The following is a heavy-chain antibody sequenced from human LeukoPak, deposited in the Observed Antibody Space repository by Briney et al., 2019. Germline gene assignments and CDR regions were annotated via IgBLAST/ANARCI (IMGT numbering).Heavy chain of an antibody. V-gene: IGHV4-59*08. D-gene: IGHD6-13*01. J-gene: IGHJ4*02. Sequence: SSETLSLTCTVSGGPISSYYWSWIRQPPGKGLEWIGNIFYRGSPNYNPSLKSRVTISFDTSKNQFSLKLSSVTAADTAVYYCARVGHLAAAGTYDYWGQGTLVTVSS. CDR2: IFYRGSP. CDR3: ARVGHLAAAGTYDY. CDR1: GGPISSYY.